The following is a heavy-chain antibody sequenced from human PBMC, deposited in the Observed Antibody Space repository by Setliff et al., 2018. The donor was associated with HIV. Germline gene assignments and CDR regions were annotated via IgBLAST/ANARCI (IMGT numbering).Heavy chain of an antibody. D-gene: IGHD6-19*01. Sequence: PSETLSLTCAVYGASFSGYYWSWVRQPPGKGLEWIGEINHSGSTNYNPSLKSRVTISVDTSKNQFSLKLSSVTAADTAVYYCASNKQWLVNWGQGTLVTVSS. CDR1: GASFSGYY. CDR2: INHSGST. J-gene: IGHJ4*02. CDR3: ASNKQWLVN. V-gene: IGHV4-34*01.